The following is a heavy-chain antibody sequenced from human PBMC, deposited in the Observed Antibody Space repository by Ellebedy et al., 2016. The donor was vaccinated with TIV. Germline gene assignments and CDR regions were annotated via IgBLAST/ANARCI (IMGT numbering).Heavy chain of an antibody. V-gene: IGHV3-20*04. CDR1: GFSFEDYA. CDR3: VRDPWLVMDY. J-gene: IGHJ4*02. Sequence: GESLKISCAASGFSFEDYAMGWVRQAPGKGLEWVSGISHNGDSTTYADSVKGRFTISRDNAKNTLYLQMNSLRAEDTAMYYCVRDPWLVMDYWGQGILVTVSS. CDR2: ISHNGDST. D-gene: IGHD6-19*01.